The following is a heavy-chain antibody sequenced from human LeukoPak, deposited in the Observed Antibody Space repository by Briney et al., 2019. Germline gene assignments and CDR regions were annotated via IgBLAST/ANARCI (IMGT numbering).Heavy chain of an antibody. Sequence: PGGSLRLSCAVSGFTFRNYWMSWVRQAPGKGLEWVANIKADGSEKYYVDSVKGRITISRDNAKNSLYLQMNNLRAEDTAVYYCARDPYSGSYSDYYYYYMDVWGKGTTVTVSS. CDR1: GFTFRNYW. CDR2: IKADGSEK. V-gene: IGHV3-7*01. CDR3: ARDPYSGSYSDYYYYYMDV. D-gene: IGHD1-26*01. J-gene: IGHJ6*03.